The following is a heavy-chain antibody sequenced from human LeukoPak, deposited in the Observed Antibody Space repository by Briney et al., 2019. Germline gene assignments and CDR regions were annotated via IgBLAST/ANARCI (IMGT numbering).Heavy chain of an antibody. D-gene: IGHD2-21*01. V-gene: IGHV1-2*02. Sequence: GASVKVSCKASGYTFTGYYMHWVRQAPGQGLEWMGWINPNSGGTNYAQKFQGRVTMTRDTSISTAYMELSRLRSDDTAVYYCARVCYSESLCLDYWGQGTVVGLSS. J-gene: IGHJ4*02. CDR2: INPNSGGT. CDR1: GYTFTGYY. CDR3: ARVCYSESLCLDY.